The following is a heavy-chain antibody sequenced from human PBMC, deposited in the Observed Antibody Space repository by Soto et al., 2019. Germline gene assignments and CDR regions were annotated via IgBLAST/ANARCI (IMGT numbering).Heavy chain of an antibody. Sequence: SETLSLTCAVSGHSISSGYYWGWIRQPPGKGLEWIGSIHQSGSTYYNPSLKSRVTISVDTSKNHFSLKLSSVTAADTAVYYCASDGGYCISTLCPPWFVYGGQG. CDR1: GHSISSGYY. J-gene: IGHJ4*02. CDR3: ASDGGYCISTLCPPWFVY. D-gene: IGHD2-15*01. V-gene: IGHV4-38-2*01. CDR2: IHQSGST.